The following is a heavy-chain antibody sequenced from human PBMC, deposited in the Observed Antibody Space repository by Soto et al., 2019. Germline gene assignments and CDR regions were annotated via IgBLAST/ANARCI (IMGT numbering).Heavy chain of an antibody. CDR3: ARDLHSWYHPTHYY. Sequence: GGSLRLSCAASGFTFSSYSMNWVRQAPGKGLEWVSSISSSSSYIYYADSVKGRFTISRDNAKNSLYLQMNSLRAEDTAVYYCARDLHSWYHPTHYYWGQGTLVTVSS. J-gene: IGHJ4*02. CDR2: ISSSSSYI. V-gene: IGHV3-21*01. D-gene: IGHD6-13*01. CDR1: GFTFSSYS.